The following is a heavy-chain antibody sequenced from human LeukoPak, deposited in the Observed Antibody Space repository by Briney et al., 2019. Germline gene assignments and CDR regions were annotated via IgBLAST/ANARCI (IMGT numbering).Heavy chain of an antibody. CDR3: ARGVITAMADSAYYYYGMDV. D-gene: IGHD5-18*01. CDR1: GYTFTGYY. V-gene: IGHV1-2*04. CDR2: INPNSGGT. Sequence: ASVKVSCKASGYTFTGYYMHWVRQAPGQGLEWMGWINPNSGGTNYAQKFQGWVTMTRDTSISTAYMELSRLRSDDTAVYYCARGVITAMADSAYYYYGMDVWAKGPRSPSP. J-gene: IGHJ6*02.